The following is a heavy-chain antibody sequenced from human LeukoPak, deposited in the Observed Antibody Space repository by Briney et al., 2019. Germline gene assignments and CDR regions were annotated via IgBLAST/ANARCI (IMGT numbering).Heavy chain of an antibody. Sequence: GGSLRLSCAASGFTFSSYSMNWVRQAPGKGLEWVSSISSSSSYIYYADSVKGRFTISRDNAKNSLYLQMNSLRAEDTAVYYCARDLGYDILTGYYKDYWGQGTLVTVSS. J-gene: IGHJ4*02. CDR2: ISSSSSYI. D-gene: IGHD3-9*01. CDR1: GFTFSSYS. CDR3: ARDLGYDILTGYYKDY. V-gene: IGHV3-21*01.